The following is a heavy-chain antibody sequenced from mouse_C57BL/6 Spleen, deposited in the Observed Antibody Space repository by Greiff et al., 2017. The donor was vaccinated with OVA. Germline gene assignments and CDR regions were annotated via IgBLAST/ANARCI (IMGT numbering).Heavy chain of an antibody. V-gene: IGHV7-3*01. D-gene: IGHD2-4*01. Sequence: EVKLMESGGGLVQPGGSLSLSCAASGFTFTDYYMSWVRQPPGKALEWLGFIRNKANGYTTEYSASVKGRFTISRDNSQSILYLQMNALRAEDSATYYCARIQENDYDDFDYWGQGTTLTVSS. J-gene: IGHJ2*01. CDR2: IRNKANGYTT. CDR1: GFTFTDYY. CDR3: ARIQENDYDDFDY.